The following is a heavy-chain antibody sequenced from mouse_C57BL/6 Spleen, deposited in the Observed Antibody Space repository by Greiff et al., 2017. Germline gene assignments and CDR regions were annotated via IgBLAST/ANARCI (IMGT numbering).Heavy chain of an antibody. Sequence: QVQLQQPGAELVMPGASVKLSCKASGYTFTGYWMHWVKQRPGQGLEWIGEIDPSDSYTNYNQKFKGKSTLTVDKSSSPAYMQLSSLTSEDSAVYCCARWYYYGSHWYFDVWGTGTTVTVSS. J-gene: IGHJ1*03. CDR1: GYTFTGYW. D-gene: IGHD1-1*01. CDR2: IDPSDSYT. CDR3: ARWYYYGSHWYFDV. V-gene: IGHV1-69*01.